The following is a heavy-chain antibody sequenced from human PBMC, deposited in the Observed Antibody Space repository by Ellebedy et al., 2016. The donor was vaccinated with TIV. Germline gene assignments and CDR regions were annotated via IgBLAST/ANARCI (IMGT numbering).Heavy chain of an antibody. D-gene: IGHD7-27*01. CDR1: GGTFSSYA. Sequence: ASVKVSCNASGGTFSSYAISWVRQAPGQGLEWMGGIIPIFGTANYAQKFQGRVTMTGDTSISTAYMDLSRLRSDDTAVYYCARDPPRTGDSYFDLWGRGTLVTVSS. CDR3: ARDPPRTGDSYFDL. J-gene: IGHJ2*01. CDR2: IIPIFGTA. V-gene: IGHV1-69*06.